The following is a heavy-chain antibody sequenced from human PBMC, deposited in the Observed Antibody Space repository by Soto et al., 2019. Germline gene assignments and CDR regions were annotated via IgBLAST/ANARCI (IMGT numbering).Heavy chain of an antibody. V-gene: IGHV3-9*01. J-gene: IGHJ4*02. Sequence: PGGSLRLSCAASGFTFDDYAMHWVRQAPGKGLEWVSGISWNSGSIGYADSVKGRFTISRDNAKNSLYLQMNSLRAEDTALYYCAKTAYSSGWYSRYFDYWGQGTLVTVSS. CDR3: AKTAYSSGWYSRYFDY. CDR2: ISWNSGSI. CDR1: GFTFDDYA. D-gene: IGHD6-19*01.